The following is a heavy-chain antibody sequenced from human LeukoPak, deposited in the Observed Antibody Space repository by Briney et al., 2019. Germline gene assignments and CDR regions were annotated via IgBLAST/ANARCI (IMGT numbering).Heavy chain of an antibody. V-gene: IGHV3-33*01. Sequence: GRSLRLSCAASGFTFSSYGMHWVRQAPGKGLEWVAVIWYDGSNKYYADSVKGRFTISRDNSKNTLYLQMNSLRAEDTAVYYCARELRGGEGFDYWGQGTQVTVSS. D-gene: IGHD3-16*01. J-gene: IGHJ4*02. CDR2: IWYDGSNK. CDR1: GFTFSSYG. CDR3: ARELRGGEGFDY.